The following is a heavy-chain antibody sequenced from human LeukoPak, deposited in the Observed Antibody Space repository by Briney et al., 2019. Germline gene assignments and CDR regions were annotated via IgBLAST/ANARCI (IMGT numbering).Heavy chain of an antibody. V-gene: IGHV4-59*08. CDR1: GGSISDYY. CDR3: ARVRTTYYDSSGYPDY. Sequence: SETLSLTCTVSGGSISDYYWSWIRQSPMKGLEWIGYIYYSGTTNYNPSLKSRVTMSIDTSKKQFSLRLSSVTAADTAVYYCARVRTTYYDSSGYPDYWGQGTLVTVSS. D-gene: IGHD3-22*01. J-gene: IGHJ4*02. CDR2: IYYSGTT.